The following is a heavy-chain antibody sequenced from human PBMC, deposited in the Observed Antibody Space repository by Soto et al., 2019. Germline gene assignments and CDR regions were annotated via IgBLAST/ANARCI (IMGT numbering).Heavy chain of an antibody. V-gene: IGHV3-23*01. CDR2: ISGSGGST. Sequence: PGGSLSLSYAASGFPFSSCAMSWVRQAPGKGLEWVSAISGSGGSTYYADSVKGRFTISRDNSKNTLYLQMNSLRAEDTAVYYCAKKREQWIQLWLSGYWVQGTLVTVAS. D-gene: IGHD5-18*01. CDR3: AKKREQWIQLWLSGY. J-gene: IGHJ4*02. CDR1: GFPFSSCA.